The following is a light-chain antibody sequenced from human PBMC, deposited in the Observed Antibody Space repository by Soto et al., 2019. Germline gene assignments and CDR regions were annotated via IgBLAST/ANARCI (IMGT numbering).Light chain of an antibody. V-gene: IGKV1-8*01. CDR3: QPYYSYPFT. Sequence: AIRMTQSPSSLSASTGDRVTITCRASQGISSYLAWYQQKVGKAPKLLIYAASTLQSGVPSRFSGSGSGTDFTRTISCLQSEDFATYYCQPYYSYPFTFGGGTKVEIK. CDR2: AAS. CDR1: QGISSY. J-gene: IGKJ4*01.